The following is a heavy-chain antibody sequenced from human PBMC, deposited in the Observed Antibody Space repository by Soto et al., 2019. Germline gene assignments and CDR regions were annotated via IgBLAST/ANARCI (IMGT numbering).Heavy chain of an antibody. V-gene: IGHV2-5*01. Sequence: QITLKASGPTLVEPTQTLTLTCTYSGFSLRTTGVGVGWIRQPPGKALEWLGIIYWNDDKRYRPSSKNRFTLASDISKSQVVLTTPNMDPVDTSTQYCAHTWGLPFDYWGQGSLVIVSS. J-gene: IGHJ4*02. CDR2: IYWNDDK. CDR1: GFSLRTTGVG. D-gene: IGHD3-16*01. CDR3: AHTWGLPFDY.